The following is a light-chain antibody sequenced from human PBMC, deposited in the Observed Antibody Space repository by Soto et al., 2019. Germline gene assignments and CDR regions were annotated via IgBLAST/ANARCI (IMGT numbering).Light chain of an antibody. Sequence: EIVMTQSPATLSVSPGERATLSCRASQSVSSYLAWYQQKPGQAPRLLIYGASTRATDIPARFSGSGSGTEFTPTISSLQSEDFALYYCQQYNNWPLTFGGGTKVEIK. CDR1: QSVSSY. CDR2: GAS. J-gene: IGKJ4*01. CDR3: QQYNNWPLT. V-gene: IGKV3-15*01.